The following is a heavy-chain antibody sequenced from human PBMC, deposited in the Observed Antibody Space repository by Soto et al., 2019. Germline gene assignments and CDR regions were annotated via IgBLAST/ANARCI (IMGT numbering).Heavy chain of an antibody. CDR2: ISAYNGNT. D-gene: IGHD4-17*01. Sequence: QVQLVQSGAEVKKPGASVKVSCKASGYTFTSYGISWVRQAPGQGLEWMGWISAYNGNTNYAQKLQGRVTMTTDTSTSTAYMELRSLRSDATAVYYCARGEGTVKAYYYYGMDVWGQGTTVTVSS. V-gene: IGHV1-18*01. CDR1: GYTFTSYG. CDR3: ARGEGTVKAYYYYGMDV. J-gene: IGHJ6*02.